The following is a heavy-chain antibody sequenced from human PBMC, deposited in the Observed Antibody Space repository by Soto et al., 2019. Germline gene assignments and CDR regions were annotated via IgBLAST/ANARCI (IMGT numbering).Heavy chain of an antibody. CDR3: ARGPPSGSFSLTPRY. J-gene: IGHJ4*02. V-gene: IGHV1-18*04. Sequence: ASVKVSCKXSGYSFHNFGIVWVRQAPGQGLEWMGWISGQIAKTNYAQKFQGKVTMTADTSTSTAYMELNTLTSDDTAMYYCARGPPSGSFSLTPRYWGQGTLVTVSS. D-gene: IGHD1-26*01. CDR1: GYSFHNFG. CDR2: ISGQIAKT.